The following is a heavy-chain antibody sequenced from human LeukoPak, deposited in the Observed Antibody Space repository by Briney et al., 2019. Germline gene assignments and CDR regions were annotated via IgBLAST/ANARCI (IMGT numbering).Heavy chain of an antibody. V-gene: IGHV3-20*01. CDR2: INGNGGST. D-gene: IGHD4-23*01. CDR1: GFTSVDYG. J-gene: IGHJ4*02. Sequence: GGSLRLSCAASGFTSVDYGMSWVRQAPGKGLEWVSGINGNGGSTGYADSVKGRFTISRDYAKNSLYLQMNSLRAEDTALYHCARGNSNFDYWGQGTLVTVSS. CDR3: ARGNSNFDY.